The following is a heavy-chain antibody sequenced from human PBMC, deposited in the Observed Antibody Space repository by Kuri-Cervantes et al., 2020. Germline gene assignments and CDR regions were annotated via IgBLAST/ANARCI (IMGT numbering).Heavy chain of an antibody. D-gene: IGHD3-3*01. CDR1: GFTFSTYA. CDR3: AKDYCSHGACYYTTYEFDP. CDR2: ILHDGINK. Sequence: GESLKISCVASGFTFSTYAMHWVRQAPGKGLEWVAMILHDGINKYYADSVKGRFTISRDNSKNTLYLRINSLRAEDTAVYYCAKDYCSHGACYYTTYEFDPWGQGTLVTVSS. V-gene: IGHV3-30-3*01. J-gene: IGHJ5*02.